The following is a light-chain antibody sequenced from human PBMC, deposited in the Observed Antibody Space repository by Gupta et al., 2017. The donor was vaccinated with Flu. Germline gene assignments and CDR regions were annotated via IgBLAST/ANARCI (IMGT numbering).Light chain of an antibody. CDR1: RSDVGAYNY. J-gene: IGLJ3*02. CDR2: EVS. CDR3: SSYTSSRTRV. Sequence: QCALTQPASVSASPGQSITISCTGSRSDVGAYNYVSWYKHHPGKAPKFMIYEVSNRPSRVSNRFSGSKSGNTASLTISGLQAEDEADYYCSSYTSSRTRVFGGGTKLTVL. V-gene: IGLV2-14*01.